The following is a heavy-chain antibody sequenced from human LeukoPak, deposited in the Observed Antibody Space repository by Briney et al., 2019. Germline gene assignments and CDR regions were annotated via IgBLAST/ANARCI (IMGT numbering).Heavy chain of an antibody. J-gene: IGHJ4*02. CDR1: GYTFTDYY. D-gene: IGHD3-3*01. CDR2: ADPEDGET. CDR3: ATGPDYDFWSGPTQIDY. Sequence: GATVKISCKVSGYTFTDYYMHWVQQAPGKGLEWMGLADPEDGETIYAEKFQGRVTITADTSTDTAYMELSSLRSEDTAVYYCATGPDYDFWSGPTQIDYWGQGTLVTVSS. V-gene: IGHV1-69-2*01.